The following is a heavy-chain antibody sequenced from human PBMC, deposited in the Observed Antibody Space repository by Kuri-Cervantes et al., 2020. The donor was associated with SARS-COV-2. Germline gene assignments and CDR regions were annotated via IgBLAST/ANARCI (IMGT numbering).Heavy chain of an antibody. V-gene: IGHV3-11*04. D-gene: IGHD1-20*01. CDR1: GFTFSDYY. J-gene: IGHJ4*02. CDR2: ISSSGSTI. CDR3: ARANNWNFDY. Sequence: GESLKISCAASGFTFSDYYMSWIRQAPGKGLEWVSYISSSGSTIYYADSVKGRFTISRDNAKNSLYLQMNSLRAEDTAVYYCARANNWNFDYWGQGTLVTVSS.